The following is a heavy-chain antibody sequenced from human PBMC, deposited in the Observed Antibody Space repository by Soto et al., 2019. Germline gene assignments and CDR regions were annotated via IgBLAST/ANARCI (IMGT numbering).Heavy chain of an antibody. J-gene: IGHJ6*02. D-gene: IGHD6-19*01. V-gene: IGHV3-13*01. CDR2: IGAGSDT. CDR3: VREIRDSGFLGVNYLNGLDV. Sequence: EVQLVESGGGLVQPGGSLRLSCAASGFTFTSSDFHWVRQVTGKGLEWVSAIGAGSDTYYAGSVRGRFTISRENAKNSVYLQMNSLKDGDTAVYYCVREIRDSGFLGVNYLNGLDVWGQGTTVTVSS. CDR1: GFTFTSSD.